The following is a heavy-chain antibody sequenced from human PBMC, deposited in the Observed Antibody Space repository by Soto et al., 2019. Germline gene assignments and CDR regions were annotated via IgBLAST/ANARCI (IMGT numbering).Heavy chain of an antibody. CDR2: ISAHNGNT. CDR3: ALNGVDYVRYYGMDV. CDR1: GYTFTNYE. J-gene: IGHJ6*02. V-gene: IGHV1-18*01. Sequence: GASVKVSCKASGYTFTNYEISWVRQAPGQGLEWVGWISAHNGNTNYVQKFQGRVTMTRNTSISTAYMELSSLRSEDTAVYYCALNGVDYVRYYGMDVWGQGTTVTVSS. D-gene: IGHD7-27*01.